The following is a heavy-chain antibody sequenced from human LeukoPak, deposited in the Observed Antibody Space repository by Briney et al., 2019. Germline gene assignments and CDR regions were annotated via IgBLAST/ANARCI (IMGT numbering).Heavy chain of an antibody. CDR1: GFTFSSYE. Sequence: GGSLRLSCAASGFTFSSYEMSWVRQAPGKGLEWVSAILGSGVTTYYADSVKGRFTVSRDNSKSTLYLQMNTLRAEDTALYYCAKWGDYDVLTGYYVPDYWGQGTLVTVSS. J-gene: IGHJ4*02. V-gene: IGHV3-23*01. CDR2: ILGSGVTT. CDR3: AKWGDYDVLTGYYVPDY. D-gene: IGHD3-9*01.